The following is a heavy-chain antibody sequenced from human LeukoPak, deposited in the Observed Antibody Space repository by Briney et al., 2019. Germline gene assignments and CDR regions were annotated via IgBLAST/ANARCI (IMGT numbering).Heavy chain of an antibody. CDR2: ISWNSGSI. CDR1: GFTFDDYA. CDR3: AKVGGYYYDSSGYYYDY. J-gene: IGHJ4*02. V-gene: IGHV3-9*01. Sequence: GGSLRLSCAASGFTFDDYAMHWVRQAPGKGLAWVSGISWNSGSIGYADSVKGRFTISRDNAKNSLYLQMNSLRAEDTALYYCAKVGGYYYDSSGYYYDYWGQGTLVTVSS. D-gene: IGHD3-22*01.